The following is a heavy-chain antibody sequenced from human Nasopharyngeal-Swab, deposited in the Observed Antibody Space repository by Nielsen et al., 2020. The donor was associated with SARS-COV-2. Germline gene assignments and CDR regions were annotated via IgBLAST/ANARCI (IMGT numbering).Heavy chain of an antibody. CDR2: ISSSGSTI. CDR3: GRDPLMIGASYGPNNWFDP. D-gene: IGHD5-18*01. V-gene: IGHV3-11*04. J-gene: IGHJ5*02. Sequence: WIRQPPGKGLEWVSYISSSGSTIYYADSVKGRFTISRDNAKNSLYLQMNSLRAEDTAVYYCGRDPLMIGASYGPNNWFDPWGQGTLVTVSS.